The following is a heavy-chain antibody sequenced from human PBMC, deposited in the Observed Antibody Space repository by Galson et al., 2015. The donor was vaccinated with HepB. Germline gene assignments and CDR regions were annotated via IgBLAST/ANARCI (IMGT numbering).Heavy chain of an antibody. J-gene: IGHJ6*02. V-gene: IGHV3-30*18. Sequence: SLRLSCAASGFSFSAYGMHWVRQVPRKGLEWVAIISYDGMNEYYAESVKGRSTISRDNYTNKVFLQMESLRTEDTALYYCAKGGMSRSYQLLVDYFYYAMDVWGRGTTVTVSS. D-gene: IGHD1-1*01. CDR1: GFSFSAYG. CDR3: AKGGMSRSYQLLVDYFYYAMDV. CDR2: ISYDGMNE.